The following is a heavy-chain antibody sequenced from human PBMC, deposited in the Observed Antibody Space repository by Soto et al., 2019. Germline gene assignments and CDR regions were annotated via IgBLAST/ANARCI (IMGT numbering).Heavy chain of an antibody. V-gene: IGHV1-69*01. CDR3: ARDRSGGWTAPFDN. Sequence: QVQVVQSGAEVKKPGSSVKVSCKASGATFSSYAIAWVRQAPGQGLEWMGGTIPVSQTANYAQKFMDRVTISADDSTNTAYMELSSLRFEDTAVYYCARDRSGGWTAPFDNWGQGTLVTVSS. D-gene: IGHD2-15*01. J-gene: IGHJ4*02. CDR2: TIPVSQTA. CDR1: GATFSSYA.